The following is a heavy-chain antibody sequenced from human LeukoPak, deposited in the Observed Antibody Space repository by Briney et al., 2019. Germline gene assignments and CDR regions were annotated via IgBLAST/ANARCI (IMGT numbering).Heavy chain of an antibody. CDR3: ARAQGNIVVVPAAPLDYYYYYMDV. V-gene: IGHV1-2*02. D-gene: IGHD2-2*01. CDR2: INPNSGGT. CDR1: GYTFTGYY. Sequence: ASVKVSCKASGYTFTGYYMHWVRQAPGQGLEWMGWINPNSGGTNYAQKFQGRVTMTRNTSISTAYMELSRLRSDDTAVYYCARAQGNIVVVPAAPLDYYYYYMDVWGKGTTVTVSS. J-gene: IGHJ6*03.